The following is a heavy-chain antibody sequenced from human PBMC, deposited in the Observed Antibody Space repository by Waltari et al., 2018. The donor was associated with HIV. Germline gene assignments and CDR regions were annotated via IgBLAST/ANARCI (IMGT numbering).Heavy chain of an antibody. Sequence: EVQLVESGGGLVKPGGSLRLSCAASGFTFSSYSMNWVRQAPGKGLEWVSSISNSSRYIYYADSLKGRFTSSRDNAKNSLYLQMNSLRAEDTAVYYCAREGFCSNGVCSHYYGMDVWGQGTTVTVSS. D-gene: IGHD2-8*01. CDR3: AREGFCSNGVCSHYYGMDV. CDR2: ISNSSRYI. CDR1: GFTFSSYS. V-gene: IGHV3-21*01. J-gene: IGHJ6*02.